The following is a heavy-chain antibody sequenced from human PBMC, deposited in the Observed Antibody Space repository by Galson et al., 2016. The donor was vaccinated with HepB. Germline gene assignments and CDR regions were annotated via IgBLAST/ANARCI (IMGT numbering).Heavy chain of an antibody. CDR1: GFSLTTTGMC. J-gene: IGHJ4*02. CDR2: LDWDDDK. D-gene: IGHD2-15*01. Sequence: PALVKPTQTLTLTCTFSGFSLTTTGMCVSWIRQPPGKALEWLARLDWDDDKYYSTSLKTRLAISKDTAKHQVVFTMTNMDPIHTPTYYCVRGLRGPDCSGGNCYYFDYWGQGTRVTVSS. V-gene: IGHV2-70*11. CDR3: VRGLRGPDCSGGNCYYFDY.